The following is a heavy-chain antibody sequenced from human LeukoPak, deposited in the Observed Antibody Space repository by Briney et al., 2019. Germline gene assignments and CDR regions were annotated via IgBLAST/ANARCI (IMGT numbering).Heavy chain of an antibody. D-gene: IGHD3-9*01. CDR1: GGPFSGCY. CDR3: GRAGLRKLRYFDWLWPQHGVQ. CDR2: INHSGST. Sequence: SETLSLTCDVYGGPFSGCYWSWIPQPPGKGLEGIGEINHSGSTNYNPSLKSRVTISVDTSKNQFSLKLSSVTAADTAVYYCGRAGLRKLRYFDWLWPQHGVQWRQDPLDTVSS. J-gene: IGHJ1*01. V-gene: IGHV4-34*01.